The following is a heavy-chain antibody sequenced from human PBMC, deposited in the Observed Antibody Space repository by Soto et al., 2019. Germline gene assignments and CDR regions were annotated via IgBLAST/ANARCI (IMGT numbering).Heavy chain of an antibody. V-gene: IGHV1-3*01. CDR1: GYTFTSYG. J-gene: IGHJ4*02. CDR2: INAGNGNT. D-gene: IGHD3-9*01. Sequence: ASVKVSCKASGYTFTSYGISWVRQAPGQRLEWMGWINAGNGNTKYXEKFQGRVTITRDTSASTAYMELSSLRSXDXAVYYCARGNRAPDWLFDYWGQGTLVTVSS. CDR3: ARGNRAPDWLFDY.